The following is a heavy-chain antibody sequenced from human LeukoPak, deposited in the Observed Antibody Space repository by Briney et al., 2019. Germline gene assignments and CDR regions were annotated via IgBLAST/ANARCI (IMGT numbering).Heavy chain of an antibody. D-gene: IGHD6-19*01. V-gene: IGHV1-24*01. J-gene: IGHJ6*03. Sequence: ASVKVSCKVSGHTLAEPSMHWVRQAPGKGLEWLGGFDPEKGETVYAQNFQGRVTMTEDVSTDTAYLELSSLRSEDTAVYYCATSPSRSWVGCMDVWGTGTTVTVSS. CDR2: FDPEKGET. CDR3: ATSPSRSWVGCMDV. CDR1: GHTLAEPS.